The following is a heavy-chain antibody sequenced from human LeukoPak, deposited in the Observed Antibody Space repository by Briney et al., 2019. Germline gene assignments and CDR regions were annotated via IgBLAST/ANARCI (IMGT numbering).Heavy chain of an antibody. J-gene: IGHJ4*02. CDR3: ARVPPGGYYDFWSGYYSTPPDFDY. CDR1: GYTFTSYG. V-gene: IGHV1-18*01. CDR2: ISAYNGNT. D-gene: IGHD3-3*01. Sequence: ASVKVSCTASGYTFTSYGISWVRQAPGQGLEWMGWISAYNGNTNYAQKLQGRVTMTTDTSTSTAYMELRSLRSDDTAVYYCARVPPGGYYDFWSGYYSTPPDFDYWGQGTLVTVSS.